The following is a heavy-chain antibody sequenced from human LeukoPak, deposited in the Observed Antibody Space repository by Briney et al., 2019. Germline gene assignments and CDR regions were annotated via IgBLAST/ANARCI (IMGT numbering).Heavy chain of an antibody. CDR1: GGSISPYY. V-gene: IGHV4-59*08. J-gene: IGHJ4*02. CDR2: IYYSGST. CDR3: ARVDRRTVVVPAAVAY. Sequence: PSETLSLTCTVSGGSISPYYWSWIRQPPGKGLEWIGYIYYSGSTNYNPSLKSRVTISVDTSKNQFSLKLSSVTAADTAVYYCARVDRRTVVVPAAVAYWGQGTLVTVSS. D-gene: IGHD2-2*01.